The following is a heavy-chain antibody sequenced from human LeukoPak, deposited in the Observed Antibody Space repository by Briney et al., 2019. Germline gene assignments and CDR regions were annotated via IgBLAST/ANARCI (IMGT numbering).Heavy chain of an antibody. V-gene: IGHV3-66*02. D-gene: IGHD3-3*01. CDR1: GFTVSSNY. Sequence: GGSLRLSCAASGFTVSSNYMSWVRQAPGKGLEWVSVIYSGGSTYYADSVKGRFTISRDNSKNTLYLQMNSLRAVDTAVYYCARGYYDFWSGSYIPYYFDYWGQGTLVTVSS. CDR2: IYSGGST. CDR3: ARGYYDFWSGSYIPYYFDY. J-gene: IGHJ4*02.